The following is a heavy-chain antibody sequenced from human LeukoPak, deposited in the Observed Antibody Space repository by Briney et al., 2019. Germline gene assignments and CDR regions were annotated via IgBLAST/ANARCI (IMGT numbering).Heavy chain of an antibody. CDR3: ARRGYDSSGYYFAPDAFDI. D-gene: IGHD3-22*01. CDR2: IYYSGST. J-gene: IGHJ3*02. V-gene: IGHV4-59*08. CDR1: GGSISSYY. Sequence: PSETLSLTCTVSGGSISSYYWSWIRQPPGKGLEWIGYIYYSGSTNYNPSLKSRVTISVDTSENQFSLKLSSVTAADTAVYYCARRGYDSSGYYFAPDAFDIWGQGTMVTVSS.